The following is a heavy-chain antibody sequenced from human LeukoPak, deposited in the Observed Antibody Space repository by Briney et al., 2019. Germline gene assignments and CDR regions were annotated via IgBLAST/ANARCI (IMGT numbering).Heavy chain of an antibody. CDR2: ISDDGSNK. CDR1: GFTFSNYG. J-gene: IGHJ4*02. D-gene: IGHD3-22*01. Sequence: PGGSLRLSCAASGFTFSNYGMHWVRQAPGKGLEWVAAISDDGSNKYYADSVKGRFTISRDNSKNTVYLQMNSMRAKDMAVYYCAKDLENYYDSSGYVDYWGQGTLVTVSS. V-gene: IGHV3-30*18. CDR3: AKDLENYYDSSGYVDY.